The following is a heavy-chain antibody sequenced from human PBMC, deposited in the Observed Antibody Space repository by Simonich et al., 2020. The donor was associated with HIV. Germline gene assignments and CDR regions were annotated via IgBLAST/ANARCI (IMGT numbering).Heavy chain of an antibody. Sequence: QVQLVQSGAEVKKPGASVKVSCKFSGYTLTELSMHWGRQAPGKGLEWMGGVETEDGETNYEQKSQGRGTMTEDTSTDTAYMELSSMRSEDTAVYYCATKIIARDAFDIWGQGTLVTVSS. V-gene: IGHV1-24*01. CDR1: GYTLTELS. J-gene: IGHJ3*02. D-gene: IGHD3-16*02. CDR2: VETEDGET. CDR3: ATKIIARDAFDI.